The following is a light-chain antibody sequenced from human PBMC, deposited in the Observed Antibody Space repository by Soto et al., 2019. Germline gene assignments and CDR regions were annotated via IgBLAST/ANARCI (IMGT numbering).Light chain of an antibody. CDR3: CSYAGSSYV. J-gene: IGLJ1*01. CDR2: EVS. CDR1: SSDVGSYNL. Sequence: QSALTQPPSVSGSPGQSITISCTGTSSDVGSYNLVSWYQQHPGKAPKLMIYEVSKRPSGVSNRFSGSKSGNTASLTIYGLQAEDESDYYCCSYAGSSYVFGNGTKVTVL. V-gene: IGLV2-23*02.